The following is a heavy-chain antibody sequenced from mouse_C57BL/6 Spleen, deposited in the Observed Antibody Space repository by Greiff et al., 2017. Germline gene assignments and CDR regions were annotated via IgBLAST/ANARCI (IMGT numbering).Heavy chain of an antibody. V-gene: IGHV1-7*01. D-gene: IGHD1-1*01. CDR3: ARGAVSTCDD. J-gene: IGHJ2*01. Sequence: VQLLQSGAELAKPGASVKLSCTASGYTFTSYWMHWVHQSPGQGLEWIGYINPSSGYTKYNQKFKDQATFTEDKSSSTAYMQLSSLTYEDSGVNYCARGAVSTCDDWGKGTTLTVSS. CDR2: INPSSGYT. CDR1: GYTFTSYW.